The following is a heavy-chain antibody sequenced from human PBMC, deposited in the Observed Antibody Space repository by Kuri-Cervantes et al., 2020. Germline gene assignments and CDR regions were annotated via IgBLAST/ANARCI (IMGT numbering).Heavy chain of an antibody. Sequence: GGSLRLSCEASGFTFSSYAMHWVRQAPGKGLEWVAVISYDGSNKYYADSVKGRFTISRDNSKNTLYLQMNSLRAEDTAVYYCARDPITIFGVVTHGFDYWGQGTLVTVSS. D-gene: IGHD3-3*01. J-gene: IGHJ4*02. V-gene: IGHV3-30-3*01. CDR2: ISYDGSNK. CDR1: GFTFSSYA. CDR3: ARDPITIFGVVTHGFDY.